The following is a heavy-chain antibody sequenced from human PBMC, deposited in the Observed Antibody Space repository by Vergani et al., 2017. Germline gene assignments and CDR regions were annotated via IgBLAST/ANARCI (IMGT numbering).Heavy chain of an antibody. Sequence: EVQLLQSEGAVVQPGGSLRLSCVASGFPFSSHAMSWVRQGHGQGLEWVSSIKKTGDSTHYAGSVKGRFTISRDKSKNTLYLQMNRLRVEDPAVYYCGRGSENYNWGEETLVTVSS. CDR2: IKKTGDST. V-gene: IGHV3-23*01. J-gene: IGHJ4*02. D-gene: IGHD1-7*01. CDR3: GRGSENYN. CDR1: GFPFSSHA.